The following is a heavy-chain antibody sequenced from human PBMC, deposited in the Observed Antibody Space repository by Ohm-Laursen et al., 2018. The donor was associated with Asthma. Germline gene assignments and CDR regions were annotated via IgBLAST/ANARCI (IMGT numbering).Heavy chain of an antibody. D-gene: IGHD3-3*01. V-gene: IGHV3-53*01. CDR1: GFTVSSNY. J-gene: IGHJ6*02. CDR3: ARGKLDFWSGYRYGMDV. Sequence: SLRLSCAASGFTVSSNYMSWVRQAPGKGLEWVSVIYSGGSTYYADSVKGRFTISRDNSKNTLYLQMNSLRAEDTAAYYCARGKLDFWSGYRYGMDVWGQGTTVTVSS. CDR2: IYSGGST.